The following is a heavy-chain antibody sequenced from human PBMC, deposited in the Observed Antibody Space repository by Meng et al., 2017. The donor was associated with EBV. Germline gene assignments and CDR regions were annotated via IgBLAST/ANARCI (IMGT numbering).Heavy chain of an antibody. V-gene: IGHV3-73*01. CDR2: VETKASKYAT. CDR1: GFIFRDSA. D-gene: IGHD3-16*01. Sequence: VRLGGSGGGVVQPGGSLKLSCGASGFIFRDSAMHWVRQASGKGLEWVGRVETKASKYATAYAASVKGRFSVSRDDSKNMVFLEMNSLKTEDTARYYCWGDLNYGSYWGQGTLVTVSS. CDR3: WGDLNYGSY. J-gene: IGHJ4*02.